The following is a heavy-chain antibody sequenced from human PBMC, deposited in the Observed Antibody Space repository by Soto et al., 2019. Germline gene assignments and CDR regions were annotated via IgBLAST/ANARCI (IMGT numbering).Heavy chain of an antibody. CDR1: GGSISSGDYY. V-gene: IGHV4-30-4*01. CDR3: ARDNRGYDTNYYHHYGMAV. CDR2: IYYSGST. J-gene: IGHJ6*02. Sequence: SETLSLTCTVSGGSISSGDYYWSWIRQPPGKGLEWIGYIYYSGSTYYNPSLKSRVTISVDTSKNQFSLKLSSVTAADTAVYYCARDNRGYDTNYYHHYGMAVWGQGTTVTVSS. D-gene: IGHD5-12*01.